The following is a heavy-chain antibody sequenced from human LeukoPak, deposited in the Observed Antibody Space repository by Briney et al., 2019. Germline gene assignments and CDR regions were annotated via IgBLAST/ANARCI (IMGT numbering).Heavy chain of an antibody. D-gene: IGHD3-10*01. J-gene: IGHJ5*02. CDR2: ISPSGGIT. V-gene: IGHV3-23*01. CDR1: GFTFSSHG. CDR3: ARAKTMVRGVIISSYNWFDP. Sequence: GGSLRLSCAASGFTFSSHGMNWVRQAPGKGLEWVSGISPSGGITYYTDSVKGRFTISRDNSKNTQSLQMNSLRAEDTAVYYCARAKTMVRGVIISSYNWFDPWGQGTLVTVSS.